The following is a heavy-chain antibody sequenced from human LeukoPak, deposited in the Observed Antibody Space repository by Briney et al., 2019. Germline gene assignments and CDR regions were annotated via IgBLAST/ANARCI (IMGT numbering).Heavy chain of an antibody. Sequence: KPGGSLRLSCAASGFTFSSYSMNWVRQAPGKGLEWVSSISSSSSYIYYADSVKGRFTISRDNSKNTLYLQMNSLRAEDTAVYYCAKDRDDYGDDCWGQGILVTVST. D-gene: IGHD4-17*01. J-gene: IGHJ4*02. CDR1: GFTFSSYS. V-gene: IGHV3-21*01. CDR3: AKDRDDYGDDC. CDR2: ISSSSSYI.